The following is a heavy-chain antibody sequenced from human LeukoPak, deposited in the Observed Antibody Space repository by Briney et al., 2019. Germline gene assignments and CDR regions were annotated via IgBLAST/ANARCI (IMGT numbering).Heavy chain of an antibody. Sequence: ASVKVSFKASGYTFTDYYMHWVRQAPGQGLEWMGWINPKSGGANYAQDFQGRVTLTRDTSLSHAYMELESLRSDDTAVVYCERDPSYGGIDGGYWGQGTLVTVSS. CDR3: ERDPSYGGIDGGY. V-gene: IGHV1-2*02. CDR2: INPKSGGA. J-gene: IGHJ4*02. CDR1: GYTFTDYY. D-gene: IGHD4-23*01.